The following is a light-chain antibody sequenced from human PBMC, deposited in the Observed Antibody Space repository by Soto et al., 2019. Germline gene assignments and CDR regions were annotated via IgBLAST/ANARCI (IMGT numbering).Light chain of an antibody. J-gene: IGKJ1*01. CDR2: KAS. V-gene: IGKV1-5*03. CDR1: QSISAW. CDR3: QQYNFYPWT. Sequence: DIQMTQSPSTPSASVGDRVTITCRTSQSISAWLAWYQQKSGKAPKLLIYKASSLESGTPSRFSGSGSGTEFTLTISSLQPDDFATYYCQQYNFYPWTFGQGTKVEIK.